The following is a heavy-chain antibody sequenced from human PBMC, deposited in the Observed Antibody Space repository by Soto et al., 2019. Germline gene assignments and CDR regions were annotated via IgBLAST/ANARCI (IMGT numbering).Heavy chain of an antibody. D-gene: IGHD6-13*01. J-gene: IGHJ4*02. CDR1: GGSISSTNW. V-gene: IGHV4-4*02. CDR2: IYHSGTT. Sequence: LSLPCAVSGGSISSTNWWTWVRQSPGRGLEWIGEIYHSGTTNYSPSLKSRVNIAVDMSTNHLSLTLISVTAADTAVYYCAFPATAGFDYWGKGILVTVSS. CDR3: AFPATAGFDY.